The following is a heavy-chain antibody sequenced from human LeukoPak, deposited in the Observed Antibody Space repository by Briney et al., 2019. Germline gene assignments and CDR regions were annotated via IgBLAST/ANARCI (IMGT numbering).Heavy chain of an antibody. V-gene: IGHV3-23*01. CDR3: AKLGDIYYDSSGYVDY. D-gene: IGHD3-22*01. Sequence: GGSLRLSCAASGFTFSSYWMSWVRQAPGKGLEWVSAISGSGGSTYYADSVKGRFTISRDNSKNTLYLQMNSLRAEDTAVYYCAKLGDIYYDSSGYVDYWGQGTLVTVSS. CDR2: ISGSGGST. CDR1: GFTFSSYW. J-gene: IGHJ4*02.